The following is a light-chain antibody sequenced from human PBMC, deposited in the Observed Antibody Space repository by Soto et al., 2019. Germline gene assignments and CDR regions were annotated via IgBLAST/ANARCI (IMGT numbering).Light chain of an antibody. J-gene: IGLJ3*02. CDR3: ETWDSNTWV. Sequence: QPVLTQSSSASASLGSSVKLTCSLSSGHSSYIIAWHQQQPGKAPRCLMKLEGIGSYNKGSGVPDRFSGSSSGADRCLTISNLQVEAEADYYWETWDSNTWVFDGGTKVTVL. V-gene: IGLV4-60*02. CDR1: SGHSSYI. CDR2: LEGIGSY.